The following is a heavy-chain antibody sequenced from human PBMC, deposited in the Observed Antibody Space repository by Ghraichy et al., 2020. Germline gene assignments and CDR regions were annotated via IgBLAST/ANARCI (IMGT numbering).Heavy chain of an antibody. CDR2: INPNSGGT. J-gene: IGHJ4*02. V-gene: IGHV1-2*02. CDR1: GYTFTGYY. D-gene: IGHD6-6*01. CDR3: ARYLGGASSSSDY. Sequence: ASVKVSCKASGYTFTGYYMHWVRQAPGQGLEWMGWINPNSGGTNYAQKFQGRVTMTRDTSISTAYMELSRLRSDDTAVYYCARYLGGASSSSDYWGQGTLVTVSS.